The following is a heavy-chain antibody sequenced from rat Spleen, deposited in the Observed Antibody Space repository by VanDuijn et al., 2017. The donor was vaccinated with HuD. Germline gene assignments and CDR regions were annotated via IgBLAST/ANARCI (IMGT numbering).Heavy chain of an antibody. CDR3: ARHRNYGGYPFDY. V-gene: IGHV5-7*01. D-gene: IGHD1-11*01. CDR1: GFTFSDYF. Sequence: EVQLVESGGGLVQPGRSLKLSCAASGFTFSDYFMAWVRQAPKKGLEWVATISYDGSSTYYRDSVKGRFTISRDNAKSTLYLQMDSLRSEDTATYYCARHRNYGGYPFDYWGQGVMVTVSS. CDR2: ISYDGSST. J-gene: IGHJ2*01.